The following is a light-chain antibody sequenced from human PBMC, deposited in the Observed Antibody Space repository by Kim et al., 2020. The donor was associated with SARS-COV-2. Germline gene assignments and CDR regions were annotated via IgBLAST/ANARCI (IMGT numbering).Light chain of an antibody. J-gene: IGKJ4*01. V-gene: IGKV1-5*01. CDR3: QQYNCYSTS. CDR2: DAS. Sequence: DIQMTQSPSTLSASVGDRVTITCRASQSITTWLAWYQQKPGKAPKVLIYDASSLGSGVPSRFSGSGSGTEFTLTISSLQPDDFATYYCQQYNCYSTSVGGGTKVDIK. CDR1: QSITTW.